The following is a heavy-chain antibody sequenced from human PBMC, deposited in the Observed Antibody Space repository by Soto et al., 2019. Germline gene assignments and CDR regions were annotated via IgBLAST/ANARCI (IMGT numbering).Heavy chain of an antibody. CDR2: ISGSGGST. V-gene: IGHV3-23*01. D-gene: IGHD3-10*01. CDR1: GFTFSSYA. J-gene: IGHJ6*03. Sequence: GGSLRLSCAASGFTFSSYAMSWVRQAPGKGLEWVSAISGSGGSTYYADSVKGRFTISRDNSKNTLYLQMNSLRAEDTAVYYCANEGYGSGSYRYYYMDVWGKGTTVTVS. CDR3: ANEGYGSGSYRYYYMDV.